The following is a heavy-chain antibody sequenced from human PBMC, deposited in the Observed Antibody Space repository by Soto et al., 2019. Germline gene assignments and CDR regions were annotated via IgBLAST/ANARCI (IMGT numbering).Heavy chain of an antibody. CDR2: IYYSGST. CDR3: ARVTERDYHFDY. CDR1: GGSISSNY. V-gene: IGHV4-59*13. J-gene: IGHJ4*02. D-gene: IGHD4-17*01. Sequence: PWETLSLTCTVSGGSISSNYWSWTRQPPGKGLEWIGYIYYSGSTNYNPSLKSRVTISVDTSKYQFSLKLSSVTAAYTSVYYCARVTERDYHFDYWGQGTLVTVSS.